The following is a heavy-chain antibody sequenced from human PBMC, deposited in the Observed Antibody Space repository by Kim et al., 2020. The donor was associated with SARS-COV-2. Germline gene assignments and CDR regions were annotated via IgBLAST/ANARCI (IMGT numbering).Heavy chain of an antibody. V-gene: IGHV3-33*06. CDR1: GFTFSSYG. D-gene: IGHD3-10*01. J-gene: IGHJ4*02. CDR3: AKVGGFGELSGFDY. CDR2: IWYDGSNK. Sequence: GGSLRLSCAASGFTFSSYGMHWVRQAPGKGLEWVAVIWYDGSNKYYADSVKGRFTISRDNSKNTLYLQMNSLRAEDTAVYYCAKVGGFGELSGFDYWGQGTLFTVSS.